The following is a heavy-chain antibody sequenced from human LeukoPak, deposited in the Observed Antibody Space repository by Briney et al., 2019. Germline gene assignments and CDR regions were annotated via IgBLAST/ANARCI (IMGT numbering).Heavy chain of an antibody. CDR3: AKDPLYYYDSSGYDFHFDY. CDR1: GFTFSSYA. Sequence: GGSLRLSCAASGFTFSSYAMSGVRQARGKGLEWVSAISGSGCSTYYADSVKGRFTISRDNSKNTLYLQMNSLRAEDTAVYYCAKDPLYYYDSSGYDFHFDYWGQGTLVTVSS. D-gene: IGHD3-22*01. V-gene: IGHV3-23*01. CDR2: ISGSGCST. J-gene: IGHJ4*02.